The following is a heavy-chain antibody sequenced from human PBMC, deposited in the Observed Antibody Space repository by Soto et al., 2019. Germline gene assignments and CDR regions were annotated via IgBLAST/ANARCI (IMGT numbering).Heavy chain of an antibody. D-gene: IGHD3-3*01. CDR2: INPSGGST. CDR1: GYTFTSYY. Sequence: ASVKVSCKASGYTFTSYYMHWVRQAPGQGLEWMGIINPSGGSTSYAQKFQGRVTMTRDTSTSTVYMELSSLRSEDSAVYYCARGYYDFWSGYPRTDGMDVWGQGTTVTVSS. J-gene: IGHJ6*02. V-gene: IGHV1-46*01. CDR3: ARGYYDFWSGYPRTDGMDV.